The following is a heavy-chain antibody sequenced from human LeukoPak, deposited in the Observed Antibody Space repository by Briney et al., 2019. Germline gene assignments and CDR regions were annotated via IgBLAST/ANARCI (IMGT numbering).Heavy chain of an antibody. D-gene: IGHD3-16*02. CDR2: IYSGGST. CDR1: GFTVSSNY. J-gene: IGHJ3*02. CDR3: ARDRPDDYVWGSHRSSFDI. Sequence: GGSLRLSCAASGFTVSSNYMSRVRQAPGKGLEWVSVIYSGGSTYYADSVKGRFTISRDNSKNTLYLQMNSLRAEDTAVYYCARDRPDDYVWGSHRSSFDIWGQGTMVTVSS. V-gene: IGHV3-66*01.